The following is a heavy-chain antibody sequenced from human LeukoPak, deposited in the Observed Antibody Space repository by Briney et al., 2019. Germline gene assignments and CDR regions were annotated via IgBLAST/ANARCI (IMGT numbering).Heavy chain of an antibody. D-gene: IGHD2-15*01. CDR3: ARGDGYCGGGNCYGAFDI. V-gene: IGHV3-21*06. Sequence: GGSLRLSCAASGFTFSSYGMSWVRQAPGKGLEWVSAIETGGASTYYADSVKGRFTISRDNAKNSLYLQMNSLRAEDMAVYYCARGDGYCGGGNCYGAFDIWGQGTMVTVSS. CDR2: IETGGAST. J-gene: IGHJ3*02. CDR1: GFTFSSYG.